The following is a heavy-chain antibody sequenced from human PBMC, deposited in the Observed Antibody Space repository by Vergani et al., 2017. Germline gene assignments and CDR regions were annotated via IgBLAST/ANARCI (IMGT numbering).Heavy chain of an antibody. J-gene: IGHJ4*02. V-gene: IGHV7-4-1*02. CDR2: INTNTGNP. CDR1: GGTFSSFA. Sequence: QVQLVQSGAEVKKPGSSMKVSCKASGGTFSSFAINWVRQAPGQGLEWMGWINTNTGNPTYAQGFIGRFVFSLDTSVSTAYLQISSLKAEDTAVYYCARDRPYGSGRYWGQGTLVTVSS. D-gene: IGHD3-10*01. CDR3: ARDRPYGSGRY.